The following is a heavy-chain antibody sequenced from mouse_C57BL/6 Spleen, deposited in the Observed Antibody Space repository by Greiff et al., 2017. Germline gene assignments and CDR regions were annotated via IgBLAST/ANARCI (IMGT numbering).Heavy chain of an antibody. CDR3: ARGNFLFDY. J-gene: IGHJ2*01. Sequence: QLQQSGPELVKPGASVKISCKASGYAFSSSWMNWVKQRPGKGLEWIGRIYPGDGDTNYNGKFKGKATLTADKSSSTAYMQLSSLTSEDAAVYFCARGNFLFDYWGQGTTLTVSS. V-gene: IGHV1-82*01. CDR1: GYAFSSSW. CDR2: IYPGDGDT.